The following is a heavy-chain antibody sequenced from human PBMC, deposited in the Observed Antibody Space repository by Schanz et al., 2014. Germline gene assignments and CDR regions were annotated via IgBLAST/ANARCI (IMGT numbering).Heavy chain of an antibody. CDR1: GFTFSTYA. CDR2: LSGSGGST. D-gene: IGHD4-17*01. Sequence: EVQLLDSGGGLVQPGGSLRLSCAASGFTFSTYAMSWVRQAPGKGLEWVSALSGSGGSTYYADSVKGRFTISRDNSKNTLYLQMSSLRAEDTAIYYCARPRFDYGEVDYWGQGTLVTVSS. V-gene: IGHV3-23*01. CDR3: ARPRFDYGEVDY. J-gene: IGHJ4*02.